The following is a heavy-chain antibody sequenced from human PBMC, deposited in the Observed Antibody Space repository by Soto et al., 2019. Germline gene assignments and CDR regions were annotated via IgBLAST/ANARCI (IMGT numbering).Heavy chain of an antibody. CDR2: MYYNGST. D-gene: IGHD6-19*01. J-gene: IGHJ5*02. CDR3: VGSMPLHIPVTGLDNWFDP. Sequence: QMQLQASGPGLVKPSETLSLTCTVSGGSVSSSSYFWGWTRQPPGKGLEWIGSMYYNGSTYSNPSLKSRVTSSVDTSRNQFSLRLSSMTAADTAMYYCVGSMPLHIPVTGLDNWFDPWGQGTLVTVSS. V-gene: IGHV4-39*01. CDR1: GGSVSSSSYF.